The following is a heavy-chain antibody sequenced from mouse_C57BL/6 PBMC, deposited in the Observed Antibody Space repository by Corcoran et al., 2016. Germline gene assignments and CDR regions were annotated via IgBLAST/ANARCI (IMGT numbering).Heavy chain of an antibody. CDR2: IYPGDGDT. Sequence: VQLQQSGPVLVKPGASVKISCKASGYAFSSYWMNWVKQRPGKGLEWIGQIYPGDGDTNYNGKFKGKATLTADKSSSTAYMQLSSLTSEDSAVYFCARMDDYDADWYFDVWGTGTTVTVSS. D-gene: IGHD2-4*01. CDR3: ARMDDYDADWYFDV. J-gene: IGHJ1*03. V-gene: IGHV1-80*01. CDR1: GYAFSSYW.